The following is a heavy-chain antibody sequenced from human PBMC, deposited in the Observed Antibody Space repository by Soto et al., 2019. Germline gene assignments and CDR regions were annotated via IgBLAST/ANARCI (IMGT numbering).Heavy chain of an antibody. J-gene: IGHJ4*02. CDR3: ARTHSGSYYSVFNY. D-gene: IGHD1-26*01. Sequence: PSETLPLTCVVSNFSISSGYYWGWIRQSPGKGLEWIASIYRSGTTSYNPSLKSRVTISVDPSKNQFSLMLTAVTAADTAVYYCARTHSGSYYSVFNYWGRGSLVTVSS. CDR2: IYRSGTT. CDR1: NFSISSGYY. V-gene: IGHV4-38-2*01.